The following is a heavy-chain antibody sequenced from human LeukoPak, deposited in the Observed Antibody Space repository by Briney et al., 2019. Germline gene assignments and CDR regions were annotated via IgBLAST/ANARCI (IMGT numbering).Heavy chain of an antibody. Sequence: ASVKVSCKASGYTFTSYYMHWLRQAPGQGLEWMGIVNPSGGSTIYAQKFQGRVTMTRDTSTSTVYMELSSLRSEDTAVYYRAADTHTLGDSGYWGQGTLVTVSS. CDR1: GYTFTSYY. CDR2: VNPSGGST. J-gene: IGHJ4*02. V-gene: IGHV1-46*01. CDR3: AADTHTLGDSGY. D-gene: IGHD4-17*01.